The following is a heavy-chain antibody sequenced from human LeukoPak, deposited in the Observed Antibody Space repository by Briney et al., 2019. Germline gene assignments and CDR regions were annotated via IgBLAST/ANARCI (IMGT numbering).Heavy chain of an antibody. Sequence: GGSLRLSWAASGFTFSSYAMSWVRQAPGKGLEWVSAISGSGGSTYYADSVKGRFTISRDNSKNTLYLQMNSLRAEDTAVYYCAKDSGYYYDSSGYYHFDYWGQGTLVTVSS. CDR3: AKDSGYYYDSSGYYHFDY. CDR2: ISGSGGST. CDR1: GFTFSSYA. J-gene: IGHJ4*02. V-gene: IGHV3-23*01. D-gene: IGHD3-22*01.